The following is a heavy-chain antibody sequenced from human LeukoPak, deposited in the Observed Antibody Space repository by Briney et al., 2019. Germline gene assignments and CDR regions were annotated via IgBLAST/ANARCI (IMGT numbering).Heavy chain of an antibody. V-gene: IGHV1-2*02. CDR2: IKPNSGET. CDR1: GYTFTDSD. D-gene: IGHD3-22*01. Sequence: GASVKVSCKASGYTFTDSDIQWVRQAPGQGLQWMGWIKPNSGETRYTQRFQGRVTMTTDTSISTAYMELSRLTSDDTAVYYCARLITMIEPGNYYYYYYMDVWGKGTAVTVSS. CDR3: ARLITMIEPGNYYYYYYMDV. J-gene: IGHJ6*03.